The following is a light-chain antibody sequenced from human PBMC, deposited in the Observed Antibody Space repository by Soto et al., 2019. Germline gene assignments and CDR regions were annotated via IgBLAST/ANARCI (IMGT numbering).Light chain of an antibody. V-gene: IGLV2-14*01. CDR2: EVS. Sequence: SALTQPASVSGSPGQTITISCAGTSSDIGGYNYVSWYQQHPGKAPKVMIYEVSNRPSGVSNRFSGSKSGNTASLTISGLQAEDEADYYCSSYTSSSTLYVFGSGTNVAVL. J-gene: IGLJ1*01. CDR3: SSYTSSSTLYV. CDR1: SSDIGGYNY.